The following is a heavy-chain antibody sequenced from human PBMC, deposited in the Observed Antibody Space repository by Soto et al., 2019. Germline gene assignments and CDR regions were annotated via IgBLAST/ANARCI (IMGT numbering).Heavy chain of an antibody. CDR3: ATDDYGIFPD. V-gene: IGHV1-2*02. J-gene: IGHJ4*02. D-gene: IGHD3-10*01. CDR1: GYPFTTYY. Sequence: HVQLVQSGTEVKKPGASVRVSCMVSGYPFTTYYIHWVRQAPGQGLEWMGWIDPRGGGTVYEQKFQGSVTMTRDTAISTVYMDLSGLTSDDTALYYCATDDYGIFPDWGQGSLVTVSS. CDR2: IDPRGGGT.